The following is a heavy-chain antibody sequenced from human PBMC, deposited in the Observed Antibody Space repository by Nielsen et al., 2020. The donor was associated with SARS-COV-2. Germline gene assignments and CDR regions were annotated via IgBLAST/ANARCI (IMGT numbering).Heavy chain of an antibody. V-gene: IGHV3-30*04. CDR1: AFTFSNYA. CDR2: ISSDGREK. CDR3: ANFWD. J-gene: IGHJ4*02. D-gene: IGHD3-3*01. Sequence: GESLKISCAASAFTFSNYAVHWDRQAPGKGLEWVAVISSDGREKYYADSVRGRFSISRDTSKNTVYLQMNSVRADDTGVYYCANFWDWGQGTLVTVSS.